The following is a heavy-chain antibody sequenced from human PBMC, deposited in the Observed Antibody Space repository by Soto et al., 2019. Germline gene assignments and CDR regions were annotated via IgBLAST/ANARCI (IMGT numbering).Heavy chain of an antibody. J-gene: IGHJ4*02. D-gene: IGHD6-19*01. CDR1: GYTFTSYG. CDR2: IGAYNGNT. Sequence: QVQLVQSGAEMKKPGASVKVSCKASGYTFTSYGISWVRQAPGQGLEWMGWIGAYNGNTNYAQMLQVRVTMTTDTSTSTAYMELRSLTSDDTAVYYCARDLAAGLVDYWGQGTLVTVSS. CDR3: ARDLAAGLVDY. V-gene: IGHV1-18*01.